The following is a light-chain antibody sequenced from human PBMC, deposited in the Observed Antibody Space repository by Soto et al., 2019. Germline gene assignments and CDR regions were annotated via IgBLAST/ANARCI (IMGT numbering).Light chain of an antibody. Sequence: DIQMTQSPSSVSASVGDRVTITCRASQAIDSWLAWYQQKPGKAPNLLIYSASSLQSGVPSRFSGSGSGTDFTLTISSLQPEDFASYYCQQSFTSPWTFGQGTEVEIK. CDR2: SAS. V-gene: IGKV1-12*01. CDR1: QAIDSW. CDR3: QQSFTSPWT. J-gene: IGKJ1*01.